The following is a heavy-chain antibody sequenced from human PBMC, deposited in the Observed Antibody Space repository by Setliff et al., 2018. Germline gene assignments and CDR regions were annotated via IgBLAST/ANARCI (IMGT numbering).Heavy chain of an antibody. V-gene: IGHV3-7*01. D-gene: IGHD1-26*01. CDR2: IKQDGSEK. CDR1: GFTFSSYW. Sequence: TGGSLRLSCAASGFTFSSYWMSWVRQAPGKGLEWVANIKQDGSEKYYVDSVKGRFTISRDNAKNSLYLQMNSLRAEDTAVYYCARDQKGAGGWELLYYYYYGMDVWGQGTTVTVSS. CDR3: ARDQKGAGGWELLYYYYYGMDV. J-gene: IGHJ6*02.